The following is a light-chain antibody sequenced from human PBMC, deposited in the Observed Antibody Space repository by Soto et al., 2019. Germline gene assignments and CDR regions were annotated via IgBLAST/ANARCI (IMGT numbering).Light chain of an antibody. CDR1: QSISNW. J-gene: IGKJ4*01. Sequence: IQMTQSPSTLSASVGDRVTITCRASQSISNWLAWYQQKPGKAPKLLIYDASSLESGVPSRFSGSGSGTEFTLTISSLQPDDFATYYCQQYNSYSVTFGGGTKVDIK. CDR3: QQYNSYSVT. V-gene: IGKV1-5*01. CDR2: DAS.